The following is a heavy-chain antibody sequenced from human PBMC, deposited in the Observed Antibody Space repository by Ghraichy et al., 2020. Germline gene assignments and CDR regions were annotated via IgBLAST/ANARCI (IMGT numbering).Heavy chain of an antibody. CDR1: GFTFSRYS. J-gene: IGHJ4*02. CDR2: IAPSATTL. CDR3: ARDADWAFDY. D-gene: IGHD3-9*01. Sequence: GGSLRLSCVVSGFTFSRYSMVWVRQAPGKGLEWVSHIAPSATTLDYADSVKGRFIISRDNAKKTLYLQMDSLRDEDTAVYYCARDADWAFDYWGQGTQVTVSS. V-gene: IGHV3-48*02.